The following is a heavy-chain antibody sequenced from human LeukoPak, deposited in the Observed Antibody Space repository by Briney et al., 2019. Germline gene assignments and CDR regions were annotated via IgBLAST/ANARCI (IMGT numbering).Heavy chain of an antibody. D-gene: IGHD3-10*01. V-gene: IGHV4-4*09. Sequence: TYSETLSLTCTVSGASPYWTWIRQPPGKGLEWIGYIYSTTGTTNSNPSLKSRVTMSLDTSKKHLSLKLSAVTAADTAVYYCARGYGWFDPWGQGILVIVSS. CDR2: IYSTTGTT. J-gene: IGHJ5*02. CDR3: ARGYGWFDP. CDR1: GASPY.